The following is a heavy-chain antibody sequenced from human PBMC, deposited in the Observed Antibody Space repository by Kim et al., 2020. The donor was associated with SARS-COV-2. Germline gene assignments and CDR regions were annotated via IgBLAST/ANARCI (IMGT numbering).Heavy chain of an antibody. CDR3: ARAGATYYYGSGWGWFDP. V-gene: IGHV4-34*01. J-gene: IGHJ5*02. CDR1: GGSFSGYY. D-gene: IGHD3-10*01. Sequence: SETLSLTCAVYGGSFSGYYWSWIRQPPGKGLEWIGEINHSGSTNYNPSLKSRVTISVDTSKNQFSLKLSSVTAADTAVYYCARAGATYYYGSGWGWFDPWGQGTLVTVSS. CDR2: INHSGST.